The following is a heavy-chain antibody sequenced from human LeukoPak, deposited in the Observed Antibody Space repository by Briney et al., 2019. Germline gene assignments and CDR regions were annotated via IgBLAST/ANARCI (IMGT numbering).Heavy chain of an antibody. Sequence: GGSLRLSCAASGFTFSSYAMYWVRQSPGKGLEWVAVISYDGNNQYYADSVKGRFTISRDNTKNSLYLQLNSLRAEDTAVYYCARDLWGTTPAPIPWGXGXXXIVSS. J-gene: IGHJ5*02. CDR2: ISYDGNNQ. CDR1: GFTFSSYA. V-gene: IGHV3-30-3*01. D-gene: IGHD2-2*01. CDR3: ARDLWGTTPAPIP.